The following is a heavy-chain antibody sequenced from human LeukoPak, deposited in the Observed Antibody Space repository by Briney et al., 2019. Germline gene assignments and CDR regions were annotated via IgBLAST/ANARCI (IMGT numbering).Heavy chain of an antibody. CDR1: GFTFSNHW. J-gene: IGHJ4*02. CDR3: ARDWSHRCFDY. Sequence: PGGSLRLSCAASGFTFSNHWMHWVRQAPGKGLEWVPVIYAGGSTYYADSVKGRFTISRDNSKNTLYLQMNSLRAEDTAVYYCARDWSHRCFDYWGQGTLVTVSS. D-gene: IGHD3-3*01. V-gene: IGHV3-53*01. CDR2: IYAGGST.